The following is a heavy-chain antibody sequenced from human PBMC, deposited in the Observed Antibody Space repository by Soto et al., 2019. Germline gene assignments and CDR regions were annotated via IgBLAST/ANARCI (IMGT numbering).Heavy chain of an antibody. CDR2: INHSGST. Sequence: SETLSLTCAVYGGSFSGYYWSWIRQPPGKGLEWIGEINHSGSTNYNPSLKSRVTISVDTSKNQFSLKLSSVTAADTAVYYCARQYSGYDSGWGHYYYGMDVWGQGTTVTVSS. V-gene: IGHV4-34*01. CDR3: ARQYSGYDSGWGHYYYGMDV. CDR1: GGSFSGYY. J-gene: IGHJ6*02. D-gene: IGHD5-12*01.